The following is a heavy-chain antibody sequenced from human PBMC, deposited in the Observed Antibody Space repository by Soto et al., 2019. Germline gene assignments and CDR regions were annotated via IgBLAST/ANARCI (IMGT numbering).Heavy chain of an antibody. CDR1: GFTFSSYA. CDR3: AQSLGDHRGLELRALDAFDI. Sequence: EVQLLESGGGLVQPGGSLRLSCAASGFTFSSYAMSWVRQAPGKGLEWVSAISGSGGSTYYADSVQGRFTISQDNCKDTLYLQMNSLRAEGTVVYYCAQSLGDHRGLELRALDAFDIWGQGTMVHVSS. V-gene: IGHV3-23*01. CDR2: ISGSGGST. J-gene: IGHJ3*02. D-gene: IGHD1-7*01.